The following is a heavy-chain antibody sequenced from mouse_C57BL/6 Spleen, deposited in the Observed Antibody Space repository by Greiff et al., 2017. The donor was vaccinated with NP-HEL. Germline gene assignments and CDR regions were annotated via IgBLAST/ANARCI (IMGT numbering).Heavy chain of an antibody. CDR3: ARSYYYGSSYNGFAY. J-gene: IGHJ3*01. Sequence: QLQQPGAELVKPGASVKLSCKASGYTFTSYWMHWVKQRPGQGLEWIGMIHPNSGSTNYNEKFKSKATLTVDKSSSTAYMQLSSLTSEDSAVYYCARSYYYGSSYNGFAYWGQGTLVTVSA. D-gene: IGHD1-1*01. V-gene: IGHV1-64*01. CDR1: GYTFTSYW. CDR2: IHPNSGST.